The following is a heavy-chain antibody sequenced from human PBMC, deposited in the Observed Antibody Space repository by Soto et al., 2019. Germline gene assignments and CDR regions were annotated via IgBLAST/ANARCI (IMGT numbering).Heavy chain of an antibody. Sequence: QVQLVESGGGVVQPGRSLRLSCAASGFTFSSYGMHWVRQAPGKGLEWVAVIWYDGSNKYYADSVKGRFTISRDNSKNTLYLQMNSLRAEDTAVYYCARDPWLLWFWEFPQPYYFDYWGQGTLVTVSS. D-gene: IGHD3-10*01. CDR1: GFTFSSYG. CDR3: ARDPWLLWFWEFPQPYYFDY. V-gene: IGHV3-33*01. CDR2: IWYDGSNK. J-gene: IGHJ4*02.